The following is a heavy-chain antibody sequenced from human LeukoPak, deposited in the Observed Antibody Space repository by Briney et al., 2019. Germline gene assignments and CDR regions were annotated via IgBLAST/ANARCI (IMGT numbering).Heavy chain of an antibody. D-gene: IGHD4-11*01. CDR3: AKDMGNYVYFDY. CDR2: ISWNSGSI. V-gene: IGHV3-9*01. J-gene: IGHJ4*02. CDR1: GFTFDDYA. Sequence: PGRSLRLSCAASGFTFDDYAMHWVRQAPGKGLEWVSGISWNSGSIGYVDSVKGRFTISRDNAKNSLYLQMNSLRAEDTALYYCAKDMGNYVYFDYWGQGTLVTVSS.